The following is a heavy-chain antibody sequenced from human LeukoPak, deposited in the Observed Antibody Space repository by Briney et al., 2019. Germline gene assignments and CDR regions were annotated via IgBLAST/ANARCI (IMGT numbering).Heavy chain of an antibody. V-gene: IGHV4-39*01. Sequence: SETLSLTCTASGGSISSSSYYWGWIRQPPGKGLEWIGSIYYSGSTYYNPSLKSRVIISVDTSKNQFSLKLSSVTAADTAVYYCARLQWLVPFDYWGQGTLVTVSS. D-gene: IGHD6-19*01. CDR2: IYYSGST. CDR1: GGSISSSSYY. J-gene: IGHJ4*02. CDR3: ARLQWLVPFDY.